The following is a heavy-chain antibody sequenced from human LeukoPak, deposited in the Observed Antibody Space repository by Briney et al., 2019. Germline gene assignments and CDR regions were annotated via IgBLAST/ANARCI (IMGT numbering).Heavy chain of an antibody. Sequence: GRSLRLSCAASGFTFSSYAMHWVRQAPGKGLEWVANIKQDGSEKYYVDSVKGRFTISRDNAKNSLYLQMNSLRAEDTAVYYCARDGRSRRGFDYWGQGTLVTVSS. CDR1: GFTFSSYA. J-gene: IGHJ4*02. V-gene: IGHV3-7*01. CDR3: ARDGRSRRGFDY. CDR2: IKQDGSEK. D-gene: IGHD3-10*01.